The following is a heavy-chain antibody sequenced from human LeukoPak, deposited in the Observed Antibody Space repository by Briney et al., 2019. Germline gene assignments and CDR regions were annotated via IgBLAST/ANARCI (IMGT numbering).Heavy chain of an antibody. CDR3: ASEIGAYCGGDCYSVFSFAFDI. CDR2: IIPIFGTA. CDR1: GGTFSSYA. Sequence: GASVKVSCKASGGTFSSYAISWVRQAPGQGLEWMGGIIPIFGTANYAQKFQGRVTITTDESTSTAYMELSSLRSEDTAVYYCASEIGAYCGGDCYSVFSFAFDIWGHGTMVTVSS. D-gene: IGHD2-21*02. V-gene: IGHV1-69*05. J-gene: IGHJ3*02.